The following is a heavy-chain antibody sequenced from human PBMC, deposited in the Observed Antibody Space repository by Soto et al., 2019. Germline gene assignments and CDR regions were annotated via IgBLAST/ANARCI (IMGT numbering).Heavy chain of an antibody. CDR1: GYTFTIYG. J-gene: IGHJ6*02. CDR2: ISAYNGNT. Sequence: ASVKVSCKASGYTFTIYGISWVRQAPGQGLEWMGWISAYNGNTNYAQKLQGRVTMTTDTSTSTAYMELRSLRSDDTAVYYCARDPYSSGWGAPYYYYYGMDVWGQGTTVTVSS. CDR3: ARDPYSSGWGAPYYYYYGMDV. V-gene: IGHV1-18*01. D-gene: IGHD6-19*01.